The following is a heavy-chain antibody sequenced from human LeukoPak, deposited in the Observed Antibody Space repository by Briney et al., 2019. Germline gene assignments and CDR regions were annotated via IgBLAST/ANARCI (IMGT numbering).Heavy chain of an antibody. CDR1: GGSISSGGYY. D-gene: IGHD3-3*01. CDR3: ARTNYDFWSGYYREWPGWFDP. Sequence: SQTLSLTCTVSGGSISSGGYYWSWIRQHPGKGLEWIGYIYYSGSTYYNPSLKSRVTISVVTSKNQFSLKLSSVTAADTAVYYCARTNYDFWSGYYREWPGWFDPWGQGTLVTVSS. CDR2: IYYSGST. V-gene: IGHV4-31*03. J-gene: IGHJ5*02.